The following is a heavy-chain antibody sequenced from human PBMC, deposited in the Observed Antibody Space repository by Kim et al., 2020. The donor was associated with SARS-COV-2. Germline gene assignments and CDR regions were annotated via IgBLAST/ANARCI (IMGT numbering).Heavy chain of an antibody. CDR3: AKTRGSSYSASDY. D-gene: IGHD2-15*01. V-gene: IGHV3-23*01. J-gene: IGHJ4*02. Sequence: YTDSVKGRFTISRDDSQNTLDLKMNSLRADDTAIYYWAKTRGSSYSASDYWGQGTLVTVSS.